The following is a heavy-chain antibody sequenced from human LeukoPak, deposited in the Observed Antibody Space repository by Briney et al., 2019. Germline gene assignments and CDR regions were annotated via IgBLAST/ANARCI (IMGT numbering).Heavy chain of an antibody. D-gene: IGHD2-15*01. J-gene: IGHJ3*02. Sequence: VASVKVSCKASGYTFTSYAMNWVRQAPGQGLEWMGWINTYKGNTNYAQNVQGRVTMTTDTSTSTAYMELRSLRSDDTAVYYCARDCSGGSCMGDDVAFDIWGQGTMVTVSS. V-gene: IGHV1-18*01. CDR3: ARDCSGGSCMGDDVAFDI. CDR1: GYTFTSYA. CDR2: INTYKGNT.